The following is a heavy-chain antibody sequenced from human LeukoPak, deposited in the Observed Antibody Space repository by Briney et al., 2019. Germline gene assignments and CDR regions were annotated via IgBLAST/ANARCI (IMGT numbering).Heavy chain of an antibody. CDR2: ISYDGSNK. J-gene: IGHJ4*02. V-gene: IGHV3-30*04. CDR3: ARGLALSGRYSHFDY. Sequence: GGSLRLSRAASGFTFSSYAIHWVRQAPGKGLEWVAVISYDGSNKYYADSLKGRFTISRDNSKNTLYLQMNSLRAADTAVYYCARGLALSGRYSHFDYWGQGTLVTVSS. CDR1: GFTFSSYA. D-gene: IGHD1-26*01.